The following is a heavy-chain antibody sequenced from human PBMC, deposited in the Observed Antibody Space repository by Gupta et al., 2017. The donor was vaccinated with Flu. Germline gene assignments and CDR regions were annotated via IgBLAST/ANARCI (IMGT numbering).Heavy chain of an antibody. V-gene: IGHV3-30*03. CDR3: ASESGWKYFDY. CDR1: FSFRTYG. D-gene: IGHD1-1*01. CDR2: ISNDGSKK. Sequence: FSFRTYGMHWVRQVPGKGLEWVTVISNDGSKKDEADCVRGRFTMYRDKYTNTLFLNINRLRAEDTAGYDWASESGWKYFDYWGQGALVTVSS. J-gene: IGHJ4*02.